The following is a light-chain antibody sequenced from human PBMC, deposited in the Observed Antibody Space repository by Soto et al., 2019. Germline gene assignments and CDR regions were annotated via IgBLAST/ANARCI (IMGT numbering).Light chain of an antibody. J-gene: IGLJ1*01. CDR1: SRDIGDYNY. Sequence: QSALTQPASVSGSPGQSITIPCTGTSRDIGDYNYVSWYQQHPGKAPKLLIFEVYNRPAGVSDRFSGSKSGNTASLTISELQTGDEGDYYCSSYSDTTTLYLFGTGTKVTVL. CDR2: EVY. CDR3: SSYSDTTTLYL. V-gene: IGLV2-14*01.